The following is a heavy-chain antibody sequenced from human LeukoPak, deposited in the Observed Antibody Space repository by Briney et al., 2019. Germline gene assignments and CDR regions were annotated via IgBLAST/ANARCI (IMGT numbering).Heavy chain of an antibody. CDR1: GFTFSNYW. J-gene: IGHJ5*02. V-gene: IGHV3-7*03. Sequence: GGSLRLSCAASGFTFSNYWMAWVRQAPAKGLEWVANIKQDGSEKYYVDSMKGRFTISRDNAKNSLFLEMNSLRAEDTAVYYCARDPRSAGRYNWFDPWGQGTLVTVSS. CDR3: ARDPRSAGRYNWFDP. D-gene: IGHD2-15*01. CDR2: IKQDGSEK.